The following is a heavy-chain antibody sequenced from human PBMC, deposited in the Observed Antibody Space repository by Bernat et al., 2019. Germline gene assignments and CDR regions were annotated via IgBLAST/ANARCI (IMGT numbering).Heavy chain of an antibody. CDR1: GFTFSSYS. V-gene: IGHV3-48*01. Sequence: EVQLVESGGGLVQPGGSLRLSCAASGFTFSSYSMNWVRQAPGKGLEWVSYISSSSSSTIYYADSVKGRFTISRDNAKNSLYLQMNSLRAEDTAVYYCASNRYYYGSGSQGNWFDPWGQGTLVTVSS. CDR3: ASNRYYYGSGSQGNWFDP. CDR2: ISSSSSSTI. D-gene: IGHD3-10*01. J-gene: IGHJ5*02.